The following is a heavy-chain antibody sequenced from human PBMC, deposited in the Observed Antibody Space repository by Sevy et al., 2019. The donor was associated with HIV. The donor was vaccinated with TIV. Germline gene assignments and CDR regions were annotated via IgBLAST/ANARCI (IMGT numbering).Heavy chain of an antibody. CDR3: VREAYCGGDCPLYFDH. CDR1: GYSFSNYG. CDR2: ISVYNGHT. Sequence: ASVKVSCKTSGYSFSNYGITWVRQAPGLGLEWMGWISVYNGHTNYAQKFQGRVTMTTDTSTSTVYMDLRSLRSDDTAVYYCVREAYCGGDCPLYFDHWGQGTLVTVSS. V-gene: IGHV1-18*01. J-gene: IGHJ4*02. D-gene: IGHD2-21*02.